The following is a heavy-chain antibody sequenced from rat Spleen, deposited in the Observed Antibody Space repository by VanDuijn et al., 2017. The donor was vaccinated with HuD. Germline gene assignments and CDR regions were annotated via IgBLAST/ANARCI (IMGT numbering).Heavy chain of an antibody. Sequence: EVQLQESGPGLVKPSQSLSLTCSVTGHSISSSYRWNWIRKFPGNRLEWMGYINSAGSTNYNPSLKSRISITRDTSRNQFFLQVNSVTAEYTSTYYCARSGGVHYNLPCASWGQGTLVTVSS. V-gene: IGHV3-3*01. D-gene: IGHD1-5*01. CDR2: INSAGST. CDR1: GHSISSSYR. CDR3: ARSGGVHYNLPCAS. J-gene: IGHJ3*01.